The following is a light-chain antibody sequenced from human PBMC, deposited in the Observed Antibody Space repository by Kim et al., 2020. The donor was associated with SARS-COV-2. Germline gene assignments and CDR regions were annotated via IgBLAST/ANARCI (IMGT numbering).Light chain of an antibody. J-gene: IGKJ1*01. Sequence: AAEGDRVTLSCRASQDVSKYLAWFQLKPGKAPKLLIYAASALQPGVPSRFSGSGSGTDFTLTVTSLQPEDVATYYCQKCDSAPWTFDQGTKVDIK. CDR2: AAS. V-gene: IGKV1-27*01. CDR1: QDVSKY. CDR3: QKCDSAPWT.